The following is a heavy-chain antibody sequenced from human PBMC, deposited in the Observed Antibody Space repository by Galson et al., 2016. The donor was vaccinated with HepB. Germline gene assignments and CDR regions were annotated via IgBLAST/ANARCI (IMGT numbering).Heavy chain of an antibody. CDR2: ISGGGGST. CDR1: GFTFSSYT. V-gene: IGHV3-23*01. D-gene: IGHD3-22*01. J-gene: IGHJ4*02. Sequence: SLRLSCAASGFTFSSYTMNWVRQAPGKGLEWVSAISGGGGSTYYANSVQGRFTISRDNSKNTLYLQMNSLRAEDTALYYCAKYLDYYDSSGVDYWGQGTLVTVSS. CDR3: AKYLDYYDSSGVDY.